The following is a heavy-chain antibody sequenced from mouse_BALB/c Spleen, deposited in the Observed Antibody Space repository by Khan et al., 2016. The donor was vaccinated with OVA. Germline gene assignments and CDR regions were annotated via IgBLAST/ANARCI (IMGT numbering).Heavy chain of an antibody. D-gene: IGHD1-1*01. CDR2: TNPTNGRT. Sequence: QVRLQQSGAELVKAGASVKMSCKASGYTFTSYWMHWVKQRLGQGLEWFAETNPTNGRTYYNEKFKSKATLTVDKSSSKAYMLLSGPTFEDSAVYYSARIRKIVATYFDYWGQGTTLTVSS. V-gene: IGHV1S81*02. CDR3: ARIRKIVATYFDY. CDR1: GYTFTSYW. J-gene: IGHJ2*01.